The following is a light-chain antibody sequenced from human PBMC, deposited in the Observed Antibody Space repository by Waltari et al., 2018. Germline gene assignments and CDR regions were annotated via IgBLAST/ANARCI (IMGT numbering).Light chain of an antibody. CDR1: QGIGNW. J-gene: IGKJ2*03. V-gene: IGKV1-33*01. Sequence: DIQMTQSPRSLTAAVGDRVTITCRASQGIGNWLTWYQQKPGKAPKILIYRASNLETGVPSRFSGSGSGTDFTLTISSLQPEDIATYYCQQHDNSPYSFGQGTKVEIK. CDR3: QQHDNSPYS. CDR2: RAS.